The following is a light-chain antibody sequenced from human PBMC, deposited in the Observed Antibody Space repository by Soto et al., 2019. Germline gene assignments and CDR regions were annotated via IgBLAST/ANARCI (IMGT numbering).Light chain of an antibody. CDR2: DGS. J-gene: IGKJ5*01. Sequence: EIVLTQSPATLPLSPGERATLSCRASQSVNINLAWYQQKPGLAPRLLVYDGSHRATGIPARFSGSGSGTDFTLTISSLEPEDFAVYYCQQRFKWPPDFGQGTRLEIK. CDR3: QQRFKWPPD. CDR1: QSVNIN. V-gene: IGKV3-11*01.